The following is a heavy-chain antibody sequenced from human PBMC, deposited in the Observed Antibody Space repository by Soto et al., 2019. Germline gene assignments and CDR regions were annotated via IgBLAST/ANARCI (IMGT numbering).Heavy chain of an antibody. CDR3: ARPTPTFSTSCYIYGYWLDS. CDR2: IYYSGST. V-gene: IGHV4-39*01. Sequence: SVPIRHTSTVLGGNSVNISGRWSLNRQPPGKGLEWIGSIYYSGSTYYNPSLKSRVTISVDTSKNQFSLKLSSVTAADTAVYYCARPTPTFSTSCYIYGYWLDSWGQATLVTAS. J-gene: IGHJ5*01. D-gene: IGHD2-15*01. CDR1: GGNSVNISGR.